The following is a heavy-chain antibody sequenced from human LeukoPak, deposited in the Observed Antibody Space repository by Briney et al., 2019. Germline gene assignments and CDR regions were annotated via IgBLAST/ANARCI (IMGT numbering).Heavy chain of an antibody. V-gene: IGHV4-59*01. CDR3: ARAGDPENWFDP. CDR1: GGSISSYY. J-gene: IGHJ5*02. CDR2: IYYSGST. D-gene: IGHD1-26*01. Sequence: SETLSLTCTVSGGSISSYYWSWIRQPPGKGLEWIGYIYYSGSTNHNPSLKSRVTISVDTSKNQFSLKLSSVTAADTAVYYCARAGDPENWFDPWGQGTLVTVSS.